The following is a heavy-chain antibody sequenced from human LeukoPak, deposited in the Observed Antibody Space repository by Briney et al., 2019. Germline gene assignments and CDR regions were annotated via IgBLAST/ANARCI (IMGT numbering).Heavy chain of an antibody. V-gene: IGHV3-23*01. CDR3: AKDRGYSYGRFDY. Sequence: GGSLRLSCAASGFTFSSYNMNWVRQAPGKGLEWVSAISGSRGSTYYADSVKGRFTISRDNSKNTLYLQMNSLRAEDTAVYYCAKDRGYSYGRFDYWGQGTLVTVSS. CDR1: GFTFSSYN. CDR2: ISGSRGST. D-gene: IGHD5-18*01. J-gene: IGHJ4*02.